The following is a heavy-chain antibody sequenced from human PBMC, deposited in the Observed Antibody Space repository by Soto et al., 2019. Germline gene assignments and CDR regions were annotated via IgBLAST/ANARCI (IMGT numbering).Heavy chain of an antibody. Sequence: GWSLRLSCASSVFTFITYAMHWVRQAPGKGLEWVAVIWYDGSDKYYADSVKGRFTISRDNSRNTLYLQMNSLRAEDTAVYYCAGQYAAAGTHYYYYGMDVWGQGTTVTVSS. CDR1: VFTFITYA. V-gene: IGHV3-33*01. D-gene: IGHD6-13*01. J-gene: IGHJ6*02. CDR2: IWYDGSDK. CDR3: AGQYAAAGTHYYYYGMDV.